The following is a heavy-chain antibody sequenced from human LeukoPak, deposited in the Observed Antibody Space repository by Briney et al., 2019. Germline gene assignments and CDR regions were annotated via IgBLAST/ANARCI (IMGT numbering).Heavy chain of an antibody. V-gene: IGHV4-4*02. D-gene: IGHD3-10*01. CDR2: IYHSGST. CDR3: ARGQDVLLWFGELSVAFDI. Sequence: SETLSLTCAVSGGSISSSNWWSWVRQPPGKGLEWIGEIYHSGSTNYNPSLKSRVTISVDKSKNQFSLKLSSVTAADTAVYYCARGQDVLLWFGELSVAFDIWGQGTMVTVSS. CDR1: GGSISSSNW. J-gene: IGHJ3*02.